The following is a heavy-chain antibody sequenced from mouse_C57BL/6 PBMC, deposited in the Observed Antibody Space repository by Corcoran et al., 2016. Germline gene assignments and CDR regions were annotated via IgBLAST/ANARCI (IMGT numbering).Heavy chain of an antibody. V-gene: IGHV1-66*01. D-gene: IGHD2-5*01. Sequence: QVQLQQSGPELVKPGASVKISCKASGYSFTSYYIHWVKQRPGQGLEWIGWIYPGSGNTKYNEKFKGKATLTADKSSSTAYMQLSSLTSEDSAVYYCARDYSNFFDYWGQGTTLTVSS. CDR2: IYPGSGNT. CDR1: GYSFTSYY. CDR3: ARDYSNFFDY. J-gene: IGHJ2*01.